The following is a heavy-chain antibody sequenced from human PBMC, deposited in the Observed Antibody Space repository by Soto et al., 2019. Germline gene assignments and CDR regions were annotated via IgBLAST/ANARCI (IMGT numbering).Heavy chain of an antibody. CDR3: AKDYREPTKEEAFGY. V-gene: IGHV3-23*01. CDR1: GFTFSSCA. Sequence: GGSLRLSCAASGFTFSSCAMSWVRQAPGKGLEWVSAILSSGGPTFYADSVKGRFTISRDNSKNTLYLQMNSLRAEDTAIYYCAKDYREPTKEEAFGYLGPGTLGPVS. D-gene: IGHD1-1*01. J-gene: IGHJ4*02. CDR2: ILSSGGPT.